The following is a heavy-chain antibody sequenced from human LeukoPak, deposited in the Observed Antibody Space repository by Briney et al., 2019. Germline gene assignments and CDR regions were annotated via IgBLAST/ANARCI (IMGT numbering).Heavy chain of an antibody. J-gene: IGHJ3*02. D-gene: IGHD6-6*01. CDR3: ARESFYSSSHDAFDI. V-gene: IGHV4-39*07. CDR1: GGSISSSSYY. Sequence: KPSETLSLTCTVSGGSISSSSYYWGWIRQPPGKGLEWIGSIYYSGSTYYNPSLKSRVTISVDRSKNQFSLKLSSVTAADTAVYYCARESFYSSSHDAFDIWGQGTMVTVSS. CDR2: IYYSGST.